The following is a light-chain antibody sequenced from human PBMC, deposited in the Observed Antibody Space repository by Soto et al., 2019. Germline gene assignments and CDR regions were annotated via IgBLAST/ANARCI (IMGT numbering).Light chain of an antibody. Sequence: NFMLSQPHSVSESPGKAVTISCTDTGGSIARNYVQWYQQRPGSAPSTVIYEDNQRPSGVPDRFSGSIDSSSNSASLTISGLKTEDEADYSCQSFHTDTQQVVFGGGTKLTVL. J-gene: IGLJ2*01. V-gene: IGLV6-57*02. CDR3: QSFHTDTQQVV. CDR2: EDN. CDR1: GGSIARNY.